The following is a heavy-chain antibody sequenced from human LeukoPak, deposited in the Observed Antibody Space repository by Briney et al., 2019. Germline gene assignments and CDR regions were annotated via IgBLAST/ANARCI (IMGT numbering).Heavy chain of an antibody. D-gene: IGHD5-12*01. CDR2: IKQDGSEK. CDR1: GITFSSFW. J-gene: IGHJ4*02. CDR3: ARPIVATNLDY. V-gene: IGHV3-7*05. Sequence: PGGSLRLSCAASGITFSSFWMSWVRPAPGKGRAWVANIKQDGSEKYYVDSVKGRFTISRDNAKNSLCLQMNSLRAEDTAVYYCARPIVATNLDYWGQGTLVTVSS.